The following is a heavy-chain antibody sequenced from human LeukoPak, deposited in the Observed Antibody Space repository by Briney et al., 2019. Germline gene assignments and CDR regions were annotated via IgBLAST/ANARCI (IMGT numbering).Heavy chain of an antibody. CDR1: GFTFSSYA. CDR2: ISGSGGST. J-gene: IGHJ4*02. D-gene: IGHD5-18*01. V-gene: IGHV3-23*01. Sequence: GGSLRLSCAASGFTFSSYAMSWVRQAPGKGLEWVSAISGSGGSTYYADSVKGRFTISRDNSKNTLYLQMNSLRAEDTAVYYCAKGWPAYSYGPEGFDYWGQGTLVTVSS. CDR3: AKGWPAYSYGPEGFDY.